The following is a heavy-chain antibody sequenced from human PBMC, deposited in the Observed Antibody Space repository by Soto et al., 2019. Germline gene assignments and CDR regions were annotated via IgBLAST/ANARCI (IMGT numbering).Heavy chain of an antibody. Sequence: QVQLVQSGAEVKKPGSSVKVSCKASGGTFSSYAISWVRQAPGQGLEWMGGIIPIFGTANYAQKFQGRVTITADESTSTAYMELSSLRSEDTAVYYCARKATRYCSGGSCYVDYYYGRDVWGQGTTVTVSS. D-gene: IGHD2-15*01. J-gene: IGHJ6*02. V-gene: IGHV1-69*12. CDR2: IIPIFGTA. CDR3: ARKATRYCSGGSCYVDYYYGRDV. CDR1: GGTFSSYA.